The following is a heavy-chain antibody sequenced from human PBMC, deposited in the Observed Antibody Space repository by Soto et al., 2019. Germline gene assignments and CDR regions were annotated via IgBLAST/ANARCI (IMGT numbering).Heavy chain of an antibody. V-gene: IGHV3-53*01. CDR3: ARTMYYFDSSGYYPFDS. D-gene: IGHD3-22*01. CDR2: IHSGGST. J-gene: IGHJ4*02. CDR1: GFTVSSSY. Sequence: GGSLRLSCAASGFTVSSSYMSWVRQAPGKGLEWVSVIHSGGSTFYADSVKGRFTISRDNSKNTVYMQMNGLRAEDTAVYYCARTMYYFDSSGYYPFDSWGQGTLVTVSS.